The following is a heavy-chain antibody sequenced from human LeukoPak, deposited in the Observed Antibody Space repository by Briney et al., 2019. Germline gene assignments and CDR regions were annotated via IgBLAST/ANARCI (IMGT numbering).Heavy chain of an antibody. V-gene: IGHV4-34*01. CDR1: GGSFSGYY. J-gene: IGHJ4*02. CDR3: ALANSSSWYFDY. CDR2: INHSGST. D-gene: IGHD6-13*01. Sequence: SETLSLTCAVYGGSFSGYYWSWTRQPPGKGLEWIGEINHSGSTNYNPSLKSRVTISVDTSKNQFSLKLSSVTAADTAVYYCALANSSSWYFDYWGQGTLVTVSS.